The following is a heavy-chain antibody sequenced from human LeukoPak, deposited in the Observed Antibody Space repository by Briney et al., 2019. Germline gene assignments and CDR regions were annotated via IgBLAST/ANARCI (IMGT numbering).Heavy chain of an antibody. CDR1: GFIFSNSG. CDR3: ARDAWYSRGWHWTFDY. V-gene: IGHV3-33*01. J-gene: IGHJ4*02. D-gene: IGHD6-19*01. Sequence: GGSLRLSCATSGFIFSNSGMHWVRQAPGKGLEWGAIIWYDGSEKYYADSVKGRFTISRDNSENTLYLQMNSLRAEDTAVYYCARDAWYSRGWHWTFDYWGRGTLVTVSS. CDR2: IWYDGSEK.